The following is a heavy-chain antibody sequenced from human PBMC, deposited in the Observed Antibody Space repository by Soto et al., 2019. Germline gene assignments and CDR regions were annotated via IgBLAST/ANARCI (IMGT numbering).Heavy chain of an antibody. CDR2: IETNSGGT. D-gene: IGHD2-2*01. CDR3: ARDGDYCSSTSCYSYYYYGMDV. V-gene: IGHV1-2*06. CDR1: GYPFTGYY. J-gene: IGHJ6*01. Sequence: GSVKVSFKASGYPFTGYYMHLVRQAPGQGLEWMGRIETNSGGTNYAQKFQGRVTMTRDTSISTAYMDLSRLRSDDTAVYYCARDGDYCSSTSCYSYYYYGMDVWGQGTTVTVSS.